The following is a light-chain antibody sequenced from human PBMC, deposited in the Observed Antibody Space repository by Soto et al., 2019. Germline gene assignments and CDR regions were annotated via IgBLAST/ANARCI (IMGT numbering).Light chain of an antibody. CDR3: QQSYRPPT. CDR2: GAS. CDR1: QSISGS. J-gene: IGKJ5*01. Sequence: EIQMTQTPSSPPASVRDRVTITCRASQSISGSLKWYQKQPGKAPMLLIYGASTLQSGVPSRFSGSGSGTDYTLTISSLQPEDFATYYCQQSYRPPTFCQGTRLEIK. V-gene: IGKV1-39*01.